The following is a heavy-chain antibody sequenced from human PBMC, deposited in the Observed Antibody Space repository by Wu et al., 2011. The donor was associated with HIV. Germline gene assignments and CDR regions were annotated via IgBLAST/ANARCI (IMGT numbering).Heavy chain of an antibody. J-gene: IGHJ4*02. V-gene: IGHV1-2*02. CDR3: ARAPFVRIVATIGCSAS. CDR2: INPKSGAT. Sequence: QVQLVQSGTEVKKPGASVKVSCKTSGYTFTGYYIHWVRQAPGQGLKWMGWINPKSGATKYAQELQGRVTMTRDTSISTVHVELSRLRSDDAAIYYCARAPFVRIVATIGCSASWGQGTRGHRLL. CDR1: GYTFTGYY. D-gene: IGHD5-12*01.